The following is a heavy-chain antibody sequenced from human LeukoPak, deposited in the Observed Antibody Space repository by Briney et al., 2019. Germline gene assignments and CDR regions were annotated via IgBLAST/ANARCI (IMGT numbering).Heavy chain of an antibody. J-gene: IGHJ4*02. Sequence: ASVKVSRKASGYTFTGYYMHWVRQAPGQGLEWMGRINPNSGGTNYAQKFQGRVTMTRDTSISTAYMELSRLRSDDTAVYYCANWYCGSTSCYVDWGQGTLVTVSS. V-gene: IGHV1-2*06. CDR2: INPNSGGT. CDR1: GYTFTGYY. D-gene: IGHD2-2*01. CDR3: ANWYCGSTSCYVD.